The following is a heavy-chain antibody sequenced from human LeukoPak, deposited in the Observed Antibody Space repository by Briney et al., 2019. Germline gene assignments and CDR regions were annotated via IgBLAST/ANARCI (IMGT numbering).Heavy chain of an antibody. V-gene: IGHV3-21*04. J-gene: IGHJ4*02. CDR2: ISSSSYI. Sequence: PGGSLRLSCAASGFTFSSYSMNWVRQAPGKGLEWVSSISSSSYIYYADSVKGRFTISRDNAKNSLYLQMNSLRAEDTAVYYCAKESPNTYYYDSSGYYYPDYWGQGTLVTVSS. CDR3: AKESPNTYYYDSSGYYYPDY. CDR1: GFTFSSYS. D-gene: IGHD3-22*01.